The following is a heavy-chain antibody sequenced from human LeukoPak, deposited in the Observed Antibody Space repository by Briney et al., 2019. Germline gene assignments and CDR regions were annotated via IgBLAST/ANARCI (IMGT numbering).Heavy chain of an antibody. CDR3: AKDLLEMAIPHY. CDR2: ISGSGGST. V-gene: IGHV3-23*01. CDR1: GFTFSSYS. D-gene: IGHD5-24*01. Sequence: GGSLRLSCAASGFTFSSYSMNWVRQAPGKGLEWVSAISGSGGSTYYADSVKGRFTISRDNSKNTLYLQMNSLRAEDTAVYYCAKDLLEMAIPHYWGQGTLVTVSS. J-gene: IGHJ4*02.